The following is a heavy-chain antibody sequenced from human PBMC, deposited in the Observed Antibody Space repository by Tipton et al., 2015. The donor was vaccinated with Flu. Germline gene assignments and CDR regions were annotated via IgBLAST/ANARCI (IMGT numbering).Heavy chain of an antibody. V-gene: IGHV4-61*02. CDR2: VFTSGST. J-gene: IGHJ4*02. Sequence: TLSLTCSVSGDSLISGTYYWTWIRQPAGKGLEWIGRVFTSGSTNYNPSLKSRVTISADTSKNKFSLELRSVTAADTAVYYCARIYYYGSGDYYLDSWGQGTLVTVSS. D-gene: IGHD3-10*01. CDR1: GDSLISGTYY. CDR3: ARIYYYGSGDYYLDS.